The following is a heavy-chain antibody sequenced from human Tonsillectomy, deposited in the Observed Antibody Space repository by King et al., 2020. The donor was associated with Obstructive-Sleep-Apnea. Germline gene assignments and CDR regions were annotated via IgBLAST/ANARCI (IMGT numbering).Heavy chain of an antibody. CDR3: ARASRSGYSDY. Sequence: QLQESGPGLVKPSETLSLTCTVSGGSISSYYWSWIRQPPGKGLEWIGYIYYSGITHYNPSLKSRVTISVDTSKNQFSLKLSSVTAADTAVYYCARASRSGYSDYWGQGTLVTVSS. CDR2: IYYSGIT. V-gene: IGHV4-59*01. CDR1: GGSISSYY. D-gene: IGHD3-22*01. J-gene: IGHJ4*02.